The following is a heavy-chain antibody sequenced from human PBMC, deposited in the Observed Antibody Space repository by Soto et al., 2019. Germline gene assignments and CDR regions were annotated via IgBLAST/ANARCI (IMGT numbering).Heavy chain of an antibody. V-gene: IGHV4-30-2*01. D-gene: IGHD1-1*01. Sequence: QVQLQESGSRLLKPSQTLSLTCAVSGGSISGGGYSWTWIRQPPGKGLEWIGYVHHTGSTIYNPSLRTRVNISLDSPNNKFFLSLTSATAADSAVYYCVRGLWNDVFQYCGLGIPVTVSS. CDR1: GGSISGGGYS. CDR3: VRGLWNDVFQY. CDR2: VHHTGST. J-gene: IGHJ4*02.